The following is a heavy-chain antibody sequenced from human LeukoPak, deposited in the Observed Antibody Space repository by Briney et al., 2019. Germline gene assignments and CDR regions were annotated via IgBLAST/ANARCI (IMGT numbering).Heavy chain of an antibody. D-gene: IGHD1-26*01. CDR3: ARASTLEPRIGGASGAFDV. CDR2: MNPNSGNT. Sequence: ASVKVSCKASGYTFTSYDINWVRQAPGQGLEWMGWMNPNSGNTGYAQKFQGRVTMTRNTSISTAYMELSSLRSEDTAVYYCARASTLEPRIGGASGAFDVWGQGTMVTVSS. CDR1: GYTFTSYD. J-gene: IGHJ3*01. V-gene: IGHV1-8*01.